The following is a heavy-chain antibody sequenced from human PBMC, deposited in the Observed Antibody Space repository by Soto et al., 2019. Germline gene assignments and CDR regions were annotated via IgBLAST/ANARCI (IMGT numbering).Heavy chain of an antibody. J-gene: IGHJ6*02. CDR3: ARASYDILTGSPLGMDV. Sequence: GGSLRLSCAASGFTVSSNYMSWVRQAPGKGLEWVSVIYSGGSTYYADSVKGRFTISRDNSKNTLYLQMNSLRAEDTAVYYCARASYDILTGSPLGMDVWGQGTTVTVSS. CDR2: IYSGGST. CDR1: GFTVSSNY. V-gene: IGHV3-53*01. D-gene: IGHD3-9*01.